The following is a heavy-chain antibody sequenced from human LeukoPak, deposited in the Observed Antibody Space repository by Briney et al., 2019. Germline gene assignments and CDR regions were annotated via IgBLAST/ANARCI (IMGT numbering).Heavy chain of an antibody. Sequence: PSETLSLTCTVSGGSISNSSYYWGWIRQPPGKGLEWIGSLYYSGYTFYNPSLKSRLIISVDTSKNQLSLKVISVTAADTALYYCARHVCSSTSCPFDPWGQGTLVTVSS. CDR1: GGSISNSSYY. J-gene: IGHJ5*02. CDR2: LYYSGYT. V-gene: IGHV4-39*01. CDR3: ARHVCSSTSCPFDP. D-gene: IGHD2-2*01.